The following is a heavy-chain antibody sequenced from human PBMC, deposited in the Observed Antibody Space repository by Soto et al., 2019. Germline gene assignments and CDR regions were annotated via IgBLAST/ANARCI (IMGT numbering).Heavy chain of an antibody. J-gene: IGHJ2*01. Sequence: EVHLLESGGGLVRPGGSLTLSCSASGFAFNTYAMSWVRQAPGRGLEWVSGVSGSGGATYYADSVKGRFTISRDNSNDTLSLQINSLGALEKALYYCTRRRGAGYLELWGRGPLVTVSS. CDR1: GFAFNTYA. V-gene: IGHV3-23*01. CDR2: VSGSGGAT. CDR3: TRRRGAGYLEL. D-gene: IGHD1-26*01.